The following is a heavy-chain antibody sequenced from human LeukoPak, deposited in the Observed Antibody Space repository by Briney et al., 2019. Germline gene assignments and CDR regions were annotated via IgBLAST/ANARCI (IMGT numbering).Heavy chain of an antibody. D-gene: IGHD1-26*01. V-gene: IGHV3-7*01. CDR3: AKASIAGAIGVLDY. CDR2: INQDGSGK. J-gene: IGHJ4*02. Sequence: GGSLRLSCAAFGFTFNNYWMSWVRQAPGKGLEWVANINQDGSGKHYVDSVKGRFTISRDNAKNSLYLQMNSLRAEDTAVYFCAKASIAGAIGVLDYWGQGTLVTASS. CDR1: GFTFNNYW.